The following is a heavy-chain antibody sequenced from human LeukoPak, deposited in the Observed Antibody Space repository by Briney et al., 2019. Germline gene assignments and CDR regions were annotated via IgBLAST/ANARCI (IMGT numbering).Heavy chain of an antibody. CDR2: INHSGST. CDR1: GGSFSGYY. D-gene: IGHD4-11*01. V-gene: IGHV4-34*01. CDR3: ARQGVVTTVSYFDY. J-gene: IGHJ4*02. Sequence: PSETLSLTCAVYGGSFSGYYWSWIRQPPGKGLEWIGEINHSGSTNYNPSLKSRVTISVDTSKNQFSLKLSSVAAADTAVYYCARQGVVTTVSYFDYWGQGTLVTVSS.